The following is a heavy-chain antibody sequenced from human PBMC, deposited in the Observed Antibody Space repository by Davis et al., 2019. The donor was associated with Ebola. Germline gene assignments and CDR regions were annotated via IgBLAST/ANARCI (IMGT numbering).Heavy chain of an antibody. CDR2: ISSSSSTI. CDR1: GFTFSSYS. V-gene: IGHV3-48*01. D-gene: IGHD6-13*01. J-gene: IGHJ4*02. Sequence: GESLKISCAASGFTFSSYSMNWVRQAPGKGLEWVSYISSSSSTIYYADSVKGRFTISRDNAKNSLYLQMNSLRAEDTALYHCARVGSSWYRYFDYWGQGTLVTVSS. CDR3: ARVGSSWYRYFDY.